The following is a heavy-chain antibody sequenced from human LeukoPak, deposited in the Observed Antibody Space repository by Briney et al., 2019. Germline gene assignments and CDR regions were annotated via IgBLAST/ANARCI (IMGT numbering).Heavy chain of an antibody. CDR2: ISGGAGTT. Sequence: PGGSLRLSCAASGFTFSIYAMSWLRQAPGKGLEWVSAISGGAGTTYYADSVKGRFTISRDNSKNILYLQMNSLRAEDTAVYYCAQVDDDYARRYWGQGTLVTVSS. CDR3: AQVDDDYARRY. J-gene: IGHJ4*02. D-gene: IGHD4-17*01. CDR1: GFTFSIYA. V-gene: IGHV3-23*01.